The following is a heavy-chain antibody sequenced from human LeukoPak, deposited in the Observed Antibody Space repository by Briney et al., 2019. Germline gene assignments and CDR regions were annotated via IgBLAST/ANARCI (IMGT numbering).Heavy chain of an antibody. CDR1: GFTFSSYA. V-gene: IGHV3-30-3*01. D-gene: IGHD6-13*01. J-gene: IGHJ5*02. CDR3: ARGSRYSSSWPGDWFDP. Sequence: QSGGSLRLSCAASGFTFSSYAMPWVRQAPGKGLEWVAVISYDGSNKYYADSVKGRFTISRDNSKNTLYLQMNSLRAEDTAVYYCARGSRYSSSWPGDWFDPWGQGTLVTVSS. CDR2: ISYDGSNK.